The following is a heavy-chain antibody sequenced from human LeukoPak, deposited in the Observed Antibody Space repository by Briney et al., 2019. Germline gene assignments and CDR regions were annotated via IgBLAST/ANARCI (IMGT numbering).Heavy chain of an antibody. D-gene: IGHD2-15*01. CDR3: AKARIVVVVTAPPFDY. Sequence: GGSLRLSCAASGFTFSSYGMSWVRQAPGKGLEWVSSISGSGGSTYYADSVKGRFTISRDNSKNTLYLQMNSLRAEDTALYYCAKARIVVVVTAPPFDYWGQGTLVTVSS. CDR1: GFTFSSYG. CDR2: ISGSGGST. V-gene: IGHV3-23*01. J-gene: IGHJ4*02.